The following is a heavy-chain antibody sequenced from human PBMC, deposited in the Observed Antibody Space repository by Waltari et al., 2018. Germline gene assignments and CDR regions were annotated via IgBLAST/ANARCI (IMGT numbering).Heavy chain of an antibody. CDR1: GFTVRKNH. V-gene: IGHV3-66*02. CDR2: IYDAGST. J-gene: IGHJ4*02. CDR3: ARARDEDTAMVYFDH. D-gene: IGHD5-18*01. Sequence: EVQLVESGGGSVHPGGSLNLSCAASGFTVRKNHRSWVRQAPGRGLEWVSLIYDAGSTYYPDSVRGRFTISRDNSKNTVHLQMNSLRVEDTAIYYCARARDEDTAMVYFDHWGQGTLVSVSS.